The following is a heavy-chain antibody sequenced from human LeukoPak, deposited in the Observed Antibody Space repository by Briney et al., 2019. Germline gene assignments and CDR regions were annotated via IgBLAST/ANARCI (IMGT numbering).Heavy chain of an antibody. V-gene: IGHV1-2*02. CDR1: GYTFTVYY. J-gene: IGHJ4*02. CDR2: INPNSGGT. Sequence: ASVKLSCKASGYTFTVYYMHWVRQAPGQGLEWMGWINPNSGGTNYAQKFQGRVNMTRDTSISTAYMELSRLRSDDTAVYYCARTPRLAAPENYWGQGTLVTVSS. D-gene: IGHD6-6*01. CDR3: ARTPRLAAPENY.